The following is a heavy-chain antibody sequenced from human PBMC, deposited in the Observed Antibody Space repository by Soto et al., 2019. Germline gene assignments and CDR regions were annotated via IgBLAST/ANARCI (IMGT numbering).Heavy chain of an antibody. CDR1: GFTFDDYT. J-gene: IGHJ4*02. CDR2: ISWDGGST. D-gene: IGHD3-22*01. V-gene: IGHV3-43*01. CDR3: AKQFDSYDSSGSKGHYFDY. Sequence: EVQLVESGGVVVQPGGSLRLSCAASGFTFDDYTMHWVRQAPGKGLEWVSLISWDGGSTYYADSVKGRFTISRNNSKNSLYLQMNSLRTEDTALYYCAKQFDSYDSSGSKGHYFDYWGQGTLVTVSS.